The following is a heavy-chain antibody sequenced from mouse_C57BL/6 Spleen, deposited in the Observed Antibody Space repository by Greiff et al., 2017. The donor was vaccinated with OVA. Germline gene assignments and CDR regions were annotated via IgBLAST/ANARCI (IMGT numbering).Heavy chain of an antibody. CDR2: INPNNGGT. Sequence: EVQLQQSGPELVKPGASVKISCKASGYTFTDYYMNWVKQSRGKSLEWIGDINPNNGGTSYNQKFKGKATLTVDKSSSTAYMELRSLTSEDSAVYYCARPGMDDWGQGTSVTVSS. V-gene: IGHV1-26*01. J-gene: IGHJ4*01. CDR3: ARPGMDD. CDR1: GYTFTDYY.